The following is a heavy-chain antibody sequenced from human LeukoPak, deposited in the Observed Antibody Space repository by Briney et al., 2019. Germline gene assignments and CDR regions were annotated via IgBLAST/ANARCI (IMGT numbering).Heavy chain of an antibody. CDR2: IIPIFGTA. Sequence: GASVKVSRKASGGTFSSYAISWVRQAPGQGLEWMGGIIPIFGTANYAQKFQGRVTITADESTSTAYMELSSLRSEDTAVYYCARDRGSSWPLSWFDPWGQGTLVTVSS. CDR1: GGTFSSYA. J-gene: IGHJ5*02. CDR3: ARDRGSSWPLSWFDP. D-gene: IGHD6-13*01. V-gene: IGHV1-69*13.